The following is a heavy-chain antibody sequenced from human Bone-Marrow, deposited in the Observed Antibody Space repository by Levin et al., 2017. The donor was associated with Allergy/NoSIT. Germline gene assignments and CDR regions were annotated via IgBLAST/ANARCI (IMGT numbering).Heavy chain of an antibody. Sequence: TGGSLRLSCAASGFTFSTHAMHWVRQAPGKGLEWVAAISHDGSNKYHADFVKGRFTISRDSSKTTLYLQMNSLRGEDTAVYYCAKDRDEGSTLDFDCWGQGTLVTVSS. CDR1: GFTFSTHA. V-gene: IGHV3-30*18. J-gene: IGHJ4*02. D-gene: IGHD5-24*01. CDR2: ISHDGSNK. CDR3: AKDRDEGSTLDFDC.